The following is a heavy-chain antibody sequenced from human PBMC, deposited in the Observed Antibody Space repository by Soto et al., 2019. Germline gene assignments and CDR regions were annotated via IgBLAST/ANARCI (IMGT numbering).Heavy chain of an antibody. Sequence: GGSLTLSCAVSGLTFSTYEMNWVSQAQGKGLEWVSYISSSGSTIYHADSVKGRFTTSRENAKNSLYLKINSLRAEDTAVYYCARKRALTYWGQGTLVTVSS. J-gene: IGHJ4*02. V-gene: IGHV3-48*03. CDR2: ISSSGSTI. CDR3: ARKRALTY. CDR1: GLTFSTYE.